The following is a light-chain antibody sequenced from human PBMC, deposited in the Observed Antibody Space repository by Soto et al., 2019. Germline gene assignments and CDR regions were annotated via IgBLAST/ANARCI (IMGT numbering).Light chain of an antibody. CDR2: GAS. CDR3: QQFGTSSLVT. J-gene: IGKJ3*01. Sequence: VMTQSPAILSLSPGKRATLSCRASQSVSTNVAWYQQIPGQTPRLLIYGASTRATGIPVRFSGSGSGTEFTLTISSLQSEDFAVYYCQQFGTSSLVTFGPGTKVDIK. CDR1: QSVSTN. V-gene: IGKV3-15*01.